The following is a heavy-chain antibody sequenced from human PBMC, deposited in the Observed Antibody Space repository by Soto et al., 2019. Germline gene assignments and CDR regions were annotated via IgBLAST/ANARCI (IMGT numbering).Heavy chain of an antibody. V-gene: IGHV5-51*01. CDR1: GYSFTSYW. CDR2: IYPGDSDT. J-gene: IGHJ6*02. D-gene: IGHD6-19*01. CDR3: ARPREAGKNYYGVDV. Sequence: GESLKISCKGSGYSFTSYWIVWVRQMPGKGLEWMGIIYPGDSDTRYSPSFQGQVTISADKSISTAYLQWSSLKASDTAMYYCARPREAGKNYYGVDVWGQGTTVTVSS.